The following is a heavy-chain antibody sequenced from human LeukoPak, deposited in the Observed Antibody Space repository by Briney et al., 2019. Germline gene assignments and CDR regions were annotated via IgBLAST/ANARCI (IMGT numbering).Heavy chain of an antibody. CDR1: GFTFSSYA. J-gene: IGHJ6*02. V-gene: IGHV3-23*01. CDR3: AKAIAAAGIRYYGMDV. D-gene: IGHD6-13*01. CDR2: ISGSGGST. Sequence: GGSLRLSCVASGFTFSSYAMSWVRQAPGKGLEWVSAISGSGGSTYYADSVKGRFTISRDNSKNTLYLQMNSLRAEDTAVYYCAKAIAAAGIRYYGMDVWGQGTTVTVSS.